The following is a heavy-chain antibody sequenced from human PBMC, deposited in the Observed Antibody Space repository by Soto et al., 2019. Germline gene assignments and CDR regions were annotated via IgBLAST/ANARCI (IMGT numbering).Heavy chain of an antibody. Sequence: QVQLQESGPGLVKPSETLSLTCTVSGGSVSSGSYYWSWIRQPPGKGLEWIGYIYYSGSTNYNPSLKRRLTISVDTSKNQCSLKLSSVTAADTALYYCARRTTVAKNWYFDLWGRGTLVTVSS. D-gene: IGHD4-17*01. J-gene: IGHJ2*01. CDR1: GGSVSSGSYY. CDR3: ARRTTVAKNWYFDL. CDR2: IYYSGST. V-gene: IGHV4-61*01.